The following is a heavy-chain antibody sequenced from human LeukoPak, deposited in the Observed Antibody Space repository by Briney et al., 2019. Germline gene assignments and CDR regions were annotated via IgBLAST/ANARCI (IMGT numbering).Heavy chain of an antibody. CDR2: TYYNSRRSN. CDR3: ARGYMKSGFDY. V-gene: IGHV6-1*01. J-gene: IGHJ4*02. D-gene: IGHD1-1*01. CDR1: GDSVSRDITA. Sequence: SQTLSLTCAISGDSVSRDITAWNWIRQSPSRGLEWLGRTYYNSRRSNDAAVSVESRITINPDTTRNHFSRQLKSVTPEDTAVYYCARGYMKSGFDYWGQGTLVTASS.